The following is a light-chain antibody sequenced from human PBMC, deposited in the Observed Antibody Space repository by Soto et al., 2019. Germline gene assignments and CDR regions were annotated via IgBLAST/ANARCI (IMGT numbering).Light chain of an antibody. Sequence: EIVLTQSPGTLSLSPGERATLSCRASQSVSSSFLAWYQQKPGQAPRLLLYGASSRATGIPARFSGSGSETEFSLTISRLEPEDFSVYYYQQYGTSPPSTFGPGTKVDIK. V-gene: IGKV3-20*01. CDR1: QSVSSSF. CDR2: GAS. CDR3: QQYGTSPPST. J-gene: IGKJ3*01.